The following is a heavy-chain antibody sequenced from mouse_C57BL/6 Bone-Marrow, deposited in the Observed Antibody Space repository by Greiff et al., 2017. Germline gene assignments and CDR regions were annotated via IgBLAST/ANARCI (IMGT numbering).Heavy chain of an antibody. CDR1: GFNIKDDY. CDR2: IDPENGDT. J-gene: IGHJ3*01. V-gene: IGHV14-4*01. Sequence: VQLQQSGAELVRPGASVKLSCTASGFNIKDDYMHWVKQRPEQGLEWIGWIDPENGDTEYASKFQGKATITADTSSNTAYLQLSSLTSDDTAVYYCTSLIYYDYGLFAYWGQGTLVTVSA. CDR3: TSLIYYDYGLFAY. D-gene: IGHD2-4*01.